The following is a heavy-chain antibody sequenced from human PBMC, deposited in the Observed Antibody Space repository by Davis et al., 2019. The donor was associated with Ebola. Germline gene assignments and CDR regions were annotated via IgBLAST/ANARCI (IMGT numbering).Heavy chain of an antibody. D-gene: IGHD3-10*01. J-gene: IGHJ4*02. Sequence: PGGSLRLSCAASGFTFSSYAMSWVRQAPGKGLEWVSVIYSGGSTYYADSVKGRFTISRDNSKNTLYLQMNGLGAEDTAVYYCARVGVKSRVFDYWGQETLVTVSS. V-gene: IGHV3-53*01. CDR2: IYSGGST. CDR3: ARVGVKSRVFDY. CDR1: GFTFSSYA.